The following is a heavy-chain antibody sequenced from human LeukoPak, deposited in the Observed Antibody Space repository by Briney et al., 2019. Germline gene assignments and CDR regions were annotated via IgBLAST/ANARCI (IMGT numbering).Heavy chain of an antibody. CDR3: ARQWLDNWFDP. CDR2: IYHSGST. V-gene: IGHV4-38-2*02. D-gene: IGHD6-19*01. Sequence: PSETLSLTCTVSGYSISSGYYWGWIRQPPGKGLEWIGSIYHSGSTYYNPSLKSRVTISVDKSKNQFSLKLSSVTAADTAVYYCARQWLDNWFDPWGQGTLVTVSS. CDR1: GYSISSGYY. J-gene: IGHJ5*02.